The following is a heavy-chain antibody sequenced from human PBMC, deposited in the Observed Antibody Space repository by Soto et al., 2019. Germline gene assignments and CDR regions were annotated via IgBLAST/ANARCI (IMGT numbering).Heavy chain of an antibody. CDR3: ARVTRSGYVLPPDY. Sequence: SETLSLTCTVSGGSISSGDYYWSWIRQPPGKGLEWIGYIYYSGSTYYNPSLKSRVTISVDTSKNQFSLKLSSVTAADTAVYYCARVTRSGYVLPPDYWGQGTLVTVSS. CDR1: GGSISSGDYY. V-gene: IGHV4-30-4*01. CDR2: IYYSGST. J-gene: IGHJ4*02. D-gene: IGHD5-12*01.